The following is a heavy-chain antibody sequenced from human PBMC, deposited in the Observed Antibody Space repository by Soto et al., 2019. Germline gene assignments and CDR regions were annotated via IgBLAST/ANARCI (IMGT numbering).Heavy chain of an antibody. J-gene: IGHJ6*02. D-gene: IGHD3-3*01. V-gene: IGHV1-2*02. CDR1: GYTFTGYY. CDR3: ARGKYDFWRVSYGMDV. Sequence: ASVKVSCKASGYTFTGYYMHWVRQAPGQGLEWMGWINPNSGGTNYAQKFQGRVTMTRDTSISTAYMELSRLRSDDTAVYYCARGKYDFWRVSYGMDVWGQGTTVTVSS. CDR2: INPNSGGT.